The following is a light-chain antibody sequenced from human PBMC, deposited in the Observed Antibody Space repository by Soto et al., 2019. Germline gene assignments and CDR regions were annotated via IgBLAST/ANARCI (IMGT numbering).Light chain of an antibody. J-gene: IGLJ1*01. Sequence: QSVLTQPASASGSPGQAVAISCTGTSSDVGGYNYVSWYQQHPGKAPKLMIYEVNQRPSGVPDRFSGSKSGNTASLTVSGLQAEDEADYYCSSYAGSINVFGTGTKVTVL. CDR1: SSDVGGYNY. CDR3: SSYAGSINV. V-gene: IGLV2-8*01. CDR2: EVN.